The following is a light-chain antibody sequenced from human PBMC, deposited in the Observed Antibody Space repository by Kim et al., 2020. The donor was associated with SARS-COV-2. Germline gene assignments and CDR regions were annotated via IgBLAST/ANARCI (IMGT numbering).Light chain of an antibody. V-gene: IGKV3-15*01. J-gene: IGKJ4*01. CDR2: RAS. Sequence: VSPGESTTLTSRASQSVSTNLAWYQQRTGEAPRLLISRASTRATGIPDRFRGSRSGTEFTLTVSSLQSEDFAVYYCQQYNDWPLTFGGGTKVDIK. CDR3: QQYNDWPLT. CDR1: QSVSTN.